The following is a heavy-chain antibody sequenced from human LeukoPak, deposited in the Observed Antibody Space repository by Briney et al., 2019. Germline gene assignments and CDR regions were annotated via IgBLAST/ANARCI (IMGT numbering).Heavy chain of an antibody. J-gene: IGHJ6*03. V-gene: IGHV3-74*01. CDR2: IKSDGST. CDR1: GFTFSSYW. CDR3: ARAYCSGGSCYYYYYYMDV. Sequence: GGSLRLSCAASGFTFSSYWMHWVRQTPGKGLVWVSRIKSDGSTIYADSVKGRFTISRDNAKNSPYLQMNSLRAEDTALYYCARAYCSGGSCYYYYYYMDVWGKGTTVTVSS. D-gene: IGHD2-15*01.